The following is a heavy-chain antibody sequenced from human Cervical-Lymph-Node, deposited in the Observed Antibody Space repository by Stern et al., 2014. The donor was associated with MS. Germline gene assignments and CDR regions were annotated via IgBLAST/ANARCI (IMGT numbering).Heavy chain of an antibody. CDR1: GYTFNRYA. CDR3: ARPITGADHAFDS. CDR2: INTNTGDP. D-gene: IGHD6-19*01. J-gene: IGHJ4*02. Sequence: VHLVESGSEMKKPGASVKISCKASGYTFNRYAINWVRQAPGQGLEWMGWINTNTGDPTFAQGFTGRFALSLDTSVSTAYLQISSLKAEDTAVYYCARPITGADHAFDSWGQGTLVTVSS. V-gene: IGHV7-4-1*02.